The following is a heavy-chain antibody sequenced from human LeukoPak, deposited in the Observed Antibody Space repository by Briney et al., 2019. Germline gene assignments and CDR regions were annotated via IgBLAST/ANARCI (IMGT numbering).Heavy chain of an antibody. V-gene: IGHV3-7*01. D-gene: IGHD3-22*01. CDR2: IKQDGSEK. CDR1: GFTFSSYW. J-gene: IGHJ6*02. CDR3: ARDRVYDSSGYYYGSAPRFDYGMDV. Sequence: GGSLRLSCAASGFTFSSYWMSWVRQAPGEGREWVAHIKQDGSEKYYLDCVRGRFTISRDNAKNSLYLQMNSLGAEDTAVYYCARDRVYDSSGYYYGSAPRFDYGMDVWGQGTTVTVSS.